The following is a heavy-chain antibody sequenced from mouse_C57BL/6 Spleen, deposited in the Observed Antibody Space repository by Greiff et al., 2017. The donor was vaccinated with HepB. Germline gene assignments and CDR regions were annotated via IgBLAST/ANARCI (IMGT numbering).Heavy chain of an antibody. J-gene: IGHJ4*01. V-gene: IGHV1-81*01. Sequence: QVQLQQPGAELARPGASVKLSCKASGYTFTSYGISWVKQRPGQGLEWIGEIYPRSGNTYYNEKFKGKATLTADKSSSTAYMERRSLTSEDSAVCFCARRGPDYWGQGTTVTVSS. CDR1: GYTFTSYG. CDR3: ARRGPDY. CDR2: IYPRSGNT.